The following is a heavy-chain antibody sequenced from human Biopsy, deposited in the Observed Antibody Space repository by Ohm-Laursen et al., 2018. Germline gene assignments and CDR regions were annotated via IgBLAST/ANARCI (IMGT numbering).Heavy chain of an antibody. V-gene: IGHV4-59*11. J-gene: IGHJ4*02. CDR1: GGSFTGHY. D-gene: IGHD5-12*01. CDR2: ISYTGYT. Sequence: GTLSLTCIVSGGSFTGHYWSWIRQPPGKGLEWIGHISYTGYTSYNASLKSRVTISVDTSRNQFSLKLSSVTAADTAVYYCARLGSGDYFPTFFDFWGQGALVTVSS. CDR3: ARLGSGDYFPTFFDF.